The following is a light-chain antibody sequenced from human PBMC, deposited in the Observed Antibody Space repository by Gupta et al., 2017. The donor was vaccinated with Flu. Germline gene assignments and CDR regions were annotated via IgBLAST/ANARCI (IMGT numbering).Light chain of an antibody. J-gene: IGLJ3*02. V-gene: IGLV4-60*03. CDR1: SGDSSYI. CDR3: ETGDSNTRV. Sequence: PVLPPSSSASASLGSSFKLTCTLSSGDSSYIIAWHQQQPGKAPRYLMKLEGSGSYNKGSGGPDRFSGSSSGADCYLTISNRQAEDEDDYYCETGDSNTRVFGGGTKLTVL. CDR2: LEGSGSY.